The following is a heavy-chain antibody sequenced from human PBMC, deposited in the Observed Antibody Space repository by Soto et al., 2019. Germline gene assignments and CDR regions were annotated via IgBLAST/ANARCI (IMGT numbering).Heavy chain of an antibody. CDR1: GYAFTTYG. D-gene: IGHD1-1*01. CDR2: ISAHNGNT. Sequence: QVHLVQSGAEVKKPGASVKVSCKGSGYAFTTYGITWVRQAPGQGLEWMGWISAHNGNTNYAQKLQGRVIVTRDTSKSTAYMELRSLRSDDTAVYYCARGRYGDYWGQGALVTVSS. J-gene: IGHJ4*02. V-gene: IGHV1-18*01. CDR3: ARGRYGDY.